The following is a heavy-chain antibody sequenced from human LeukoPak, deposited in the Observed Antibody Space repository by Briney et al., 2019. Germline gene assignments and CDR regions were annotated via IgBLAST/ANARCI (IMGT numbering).Heavy chain of an antibody. D-gene: IGHD3-22*01. CDR1: GFTFSSYG. V-gene: IGHV3-30*02. J-gene: IGHJ4*02. CDR3: AKQREYYDSSPLYDY. Sequence: QSGGSLRLSCAASGFTFSSYGMHWVRQTPGKGLEWVAFIRYDGSYKSHADSVKGRFTISRDNSKNTLYLQMNSLRPEDTAVYYCAKQREYYDSSPLYDYWGQGILVTVSS. CDR2: IRYDGSYK.